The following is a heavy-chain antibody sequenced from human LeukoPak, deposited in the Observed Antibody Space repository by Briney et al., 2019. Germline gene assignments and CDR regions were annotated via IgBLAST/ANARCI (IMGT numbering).Heavy chain of an antibody. D-gene: IGHD6-19*01. J-gene: IGHJ6*02. CDR3: ARARIPVAAGMDV. CDR2: IYSDGST. V-gene: IGHV3-53*01. Sequence: PGGSLRLSCAASGFTVSSNYMSWVRQAPGKGLEWVSVIYSDGSTSYTDSVKGRFTISRDNSKNTLYLQMNSLRAEDTAVYYCARARIPVAAGMDVWGQGTTVTVSS. CDR1: GFTVSSNY.